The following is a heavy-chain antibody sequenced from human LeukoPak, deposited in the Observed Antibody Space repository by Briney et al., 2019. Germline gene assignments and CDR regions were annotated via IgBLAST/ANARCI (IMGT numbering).Heavy chain of an antibody. V-gene: IGHV1-58*02. CDR2: IVVGSGNT. CDR3: AVRTGYSSGWDYYFDY. J-gene: IGHJ4*02. CDR1: GFTFTSSA. D-gene: IGHD6-19*01. Sequence: SVKVSCKASGFTFTSSAMQWVRQARGQRLEWIGWIVVGSGNTNYAQKFQERVTITRDMSTSTAYMELSSLRSEDAAVYYCAVRTGYSSGWDYYFDYWGQGTLVTVSS.